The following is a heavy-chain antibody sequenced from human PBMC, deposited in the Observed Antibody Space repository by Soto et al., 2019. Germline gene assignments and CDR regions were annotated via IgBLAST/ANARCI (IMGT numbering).Heavy chain of an antibody. V-gene: IGHV3-30-3*01. CDR1: GFTFSHYA. CDR2: ISYDGDNQ. CDR3: VRHHSDSSNAFDL. D-gene: IGHD3-22*01. Sequence: PGGSLRLSCAASGFTFSHYAMHWVRQPPGKGLEWVALISYDGDNQYFTDSVRGRFTISRDNSKTAVYLEMNNLRLDDSATYYCVRHHSDSSNAFDLWGQGTLVTVSS. J-gene: IGHJ5*02.